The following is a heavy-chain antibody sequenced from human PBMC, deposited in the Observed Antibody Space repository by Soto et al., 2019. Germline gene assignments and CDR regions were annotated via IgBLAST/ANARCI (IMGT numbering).Heavy chain of an antibody. V-gene: IGHV1-69*01. CDR1: GGTFSSYA. J-gene: IGHJ4*02. D-gene: IGHD3-22*01. CDR2: IIPIFGTA. CDR3: AREGASGSHIGY. Sequence: QVQLVQSGAEVKKPGSSVKVSCKASGGTFSSYAISWVRQAPGQGLEWMGGIIPIFGTANYAEKFQGRVTIPADEFTITAYMELSSLRSEYRAVYYCAREGASGSHIGYWGQGTLVTVSS.